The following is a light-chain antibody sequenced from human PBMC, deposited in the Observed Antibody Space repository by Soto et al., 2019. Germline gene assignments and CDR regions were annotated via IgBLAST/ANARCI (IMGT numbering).Light chain of an antibody. Sequence: DIQMTQSPSSLSASVGDRVTITCRASQGISNALGWYQQKPGKAPNRLIYAASSLQGVVQSRFSGSGAGTEFTLTISSLQPEDFANYYCLQHNSYPLTFGGGTKVEIK. CDR1: QGISNA. V-gene: IGKV1-17*01. J-gene: IGKJ4*01. CDR2: AAS. CDR3: LQHNSYPLT.